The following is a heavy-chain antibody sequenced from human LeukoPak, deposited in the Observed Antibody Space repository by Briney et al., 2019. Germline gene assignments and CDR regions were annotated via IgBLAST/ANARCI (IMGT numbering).Heavy chain of an antibody. J-gene: IGHJ4*02. D-gene: IGHD6-13*01. CDR2: ISSSGSTK. CDR1: GFTFNNYE. Sequence: GGSLRLSCAASGFTFNNYEMNWVRQAPGKGLEWVSYISSSGSTKYYADSVKGRFTISRDNAKNSLYLQMNSLRAEDTAVYYCARDAPGYSSSWGLFDYWGQGTLVTVSS. CDR3: ARDAPGYSSSWGLFDY. V-gene: IGHV3-48*03.